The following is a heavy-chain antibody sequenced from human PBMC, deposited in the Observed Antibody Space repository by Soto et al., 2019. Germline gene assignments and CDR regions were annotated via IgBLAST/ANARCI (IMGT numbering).Heavy chain of an antibody. CDR1: GFTFSSYG. J-gene: IGHJ6*04. D-gene: IGHD6-13*01. CDR3: ARGMDSSSWYDRPYYHYYGMDV. V-gene: IGHV3-33*01. Sequence: QVQLVESGGGVVQPGRSLRLSCAASGFTFSSYGMHWVRQAPGKGLEWVAVIWYDGSNKYYADSVKGRFTISRDNSKNPLCLQMNSLRDEDTAVYYCARGMDSSSWYDRPYYHYYGMDVWGKGTTVTVSS. CDR2: IWYDGSNK.